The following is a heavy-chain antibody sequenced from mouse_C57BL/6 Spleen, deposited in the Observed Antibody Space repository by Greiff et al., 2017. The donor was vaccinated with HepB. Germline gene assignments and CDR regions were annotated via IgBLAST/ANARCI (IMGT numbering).Heavy chain of an antibody. CDR3: ARDDGAMDY. Sequence: EVKLMESEGGLVQPGSSMKLSCTASGFTFSDYYMAWVRQVPEKGLEWVANINYDGSSTYYLDSLKSRFIISRDNAKNILYLQMSSLKSEDTATYYCARDDGAMDYWGQGTSVTVSS. D-gene: IGHD2-3*01. V-gene: IGHV5-16*01. J-gene: IGHJ4*01. CDR1: GFTFSDYY. CDR2: INYDGSST.